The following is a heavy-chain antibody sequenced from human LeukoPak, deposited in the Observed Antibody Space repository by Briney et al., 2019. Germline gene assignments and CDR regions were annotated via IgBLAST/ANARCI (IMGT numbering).Heavy chain of an antibody. CDR2: IIPIFGTA. J-gene: IGHJ4*02. CDR3: ARQILATRFDY. D-gene: IGHD1-26*01. Sequence: GASVKVSCKASGGTFSSYAISWVRQAPGQGLEWMGGIIPIFGTANYAQKFQGRVTITADESTSTAYMELSSLTSEDTAVYYCARQILATRFDYWGQGTLVTVSS. V-gene: IGHV1-69*13. CDR1: GGTFSSYA.